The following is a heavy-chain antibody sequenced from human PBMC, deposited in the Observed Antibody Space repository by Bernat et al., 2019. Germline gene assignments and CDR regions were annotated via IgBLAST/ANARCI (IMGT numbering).Heavy chain of an antibody. J-gene: IGHJ4*02. Sequence: EVQLVESGGGLVQPGGSLRLSCAASGFTFSSYWMHWVRQAPGKGLVWVSRINSDGSSTSYADSVKGRFTISRDNAKNTLYLQMNSLRAEDTAVYYCARVGRGNYYDSSGYYCHWGQGTLVTVSS. CDR2: INSDGSST. CDR3: ARVGRGNYYDSSGYYCH. D-gene: IGHD3-22*01. CDR1: GFTFSSYW. V-gene: IGHV3-74*01.